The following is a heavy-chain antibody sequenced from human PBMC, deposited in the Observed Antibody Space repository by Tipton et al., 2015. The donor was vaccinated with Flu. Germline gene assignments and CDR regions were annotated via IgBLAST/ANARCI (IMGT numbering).Heavy chain of an antibody. J-gene: IGHJ6*02. D-gene: IGHD3-10*01. CDR2: NIPISDTP. V-gene: IGHV1-69*01. CDR3: ARDVNYGSGYNGMDV. Sequence: QLVQSGAEVKKPGSSVKVSCKASGGTLSNYAINWVRQAPGQGLEWMGGNIPISDTPKYAQKFQGRVTITADESSNTGYMELSSLRSEDTAVYYCARDVNYGSGYNGMDVWGQGTTVTVSS. CDR1: GGTLSNYA.